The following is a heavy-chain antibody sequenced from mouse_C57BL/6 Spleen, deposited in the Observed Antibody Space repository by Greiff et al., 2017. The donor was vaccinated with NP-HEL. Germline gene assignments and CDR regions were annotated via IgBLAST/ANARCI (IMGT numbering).Heavy chain of an antibody. CDR3: ARGPIGGFAD. J-gene: IGHJ3*01. CDR2: IYPGDGDT. D-gene: IGHD2-14*01. V-gene: IGHV1-82*01. CDR1: GYAFSSSW. Sequence: VQLKESGPELVKPGASVKISCKASGYAFSSSWMNWVKQRPGQGLEWIGRIYPGDGDTNYNGKFKGKATLTADKSSSTAYMQLSSLTSEDSAVYFCARGPIGGFADWGKGTLVTVSA.